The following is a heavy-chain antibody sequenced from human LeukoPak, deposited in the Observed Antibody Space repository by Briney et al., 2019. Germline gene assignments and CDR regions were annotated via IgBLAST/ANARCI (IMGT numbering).Heavy chain of an antibody. D-gene: IGHD3-10*01. V-gene: IGHV3-23*01. Sequence: GGSLRLSCAASGFTFSSYAMSWVRQAPGKGLEWVSAISGSGGSTYYADSVKGRFTISRDNSKNTLHLKMNSLRAEDTAVYYCAKGHYGSGSYYIEYFQHWGQGTLVTVSS. CDR3: AKGHYGSGSYYIEYFQH. CDR1: GFTFSSYA. CDR2: ISGSGGST. J-gene: IGHJ1*01.